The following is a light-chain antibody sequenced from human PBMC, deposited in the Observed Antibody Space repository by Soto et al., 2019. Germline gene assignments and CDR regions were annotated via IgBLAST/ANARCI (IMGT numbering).Light chain of an antibody. CDR3: QQYNTYSPERT. CDR1: QGISSW. CDR2: DAS. Sequence: IWMTQSPSLLSASTGDRVTISCRMSQGISSWLAWYQQKPGKATKLLIYDASSLESGVPSRFSGSGSGTEFTLTISSLQPDDFATYYCQQYNTYSPERTFGQGTKVDIK. V-gene: IGKV1-5*01. J-gene: IGKJ1*01.